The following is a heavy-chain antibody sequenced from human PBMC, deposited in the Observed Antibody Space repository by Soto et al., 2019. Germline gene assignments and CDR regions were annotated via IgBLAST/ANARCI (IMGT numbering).Heavy chain of an antibody. CDR2: TYYRSKWYN. CDR3: ARGQLELRRYYYYYYMDV. D-gene: IGHD1-1*01. V-gene: IGHV6-1*01. J-gene: IGHJ6*03. Sequence: SQTLSLTCAISGDSVSINSAAWNWIRQSPSRGLEWLGRTYYRSKWYNDYAVSVKSRITINPDTSKNQFSLQLNSVTPEDTAVYYCARGQLELRRYYYYYYMDVWGKGTTVTVSS. CDR1: GDSVSINSAA.